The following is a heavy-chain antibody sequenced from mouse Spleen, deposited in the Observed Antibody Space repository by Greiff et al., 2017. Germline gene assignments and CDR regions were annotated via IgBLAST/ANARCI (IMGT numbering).Heavy chain of an antibody. CDR3: ARHGKYGNPYWYFDV. Sequence: EVKLVESGGGLVKPGGSLKLSCAASGFTFSSYAMSWVRQTPEKRLEWVATISSGGSYTYYPDSVKGRFTISRDNAKNTLYLQMSSLRSEDTAMYYCARHGKYGNPYWYFDVWGAGTTVTVSS. CDR2: ISSGGSYT. J-gene: IGHJ1*01. V-gene: IGHV5-9-3*01. D-gene: IGHD2-10*02. CDR1: GFTFSSYA.